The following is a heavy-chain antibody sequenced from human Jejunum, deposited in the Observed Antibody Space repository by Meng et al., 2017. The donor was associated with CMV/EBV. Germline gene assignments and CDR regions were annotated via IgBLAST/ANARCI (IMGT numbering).Heavy chain of an antibody. CDR2: IIPTVNIV. J-gene: IGHJ4*02. D-gene: IGHD3-22*01. CDR1: SKKA. Sequence: SKKAISWVRQAPGQGLEWMGGIIPTVNIVNYSEKMQGRVTITADTSTSTAYMELSSLRSEDTAVYYCARETHYYDSASYYYNLGYWGQGTVVTVSS. V-gene: IGHV1-69*10. CDR3: ARETHYYDSASYYYNLGY.